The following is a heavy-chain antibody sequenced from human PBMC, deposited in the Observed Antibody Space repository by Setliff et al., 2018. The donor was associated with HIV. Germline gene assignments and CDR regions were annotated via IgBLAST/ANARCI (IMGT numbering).Heavy chain of an antibody. CDR1: GGSISSGGYY. D-gene: IGHD2-21*01. Sequence: PSETLSLTCTVSGGSISSGGYYWSWIRQHPGKGLEWIGYIYYSGRTYYNPSLKSRVTISVDTSEIQCSLKLSSGTAADTAVYYCARYCGGDCYPSAYYMDVWGKGTTVTVSS. CDR3: ARYCGGDCYPSAYYMDV. V-gene: IGHV4-31*03. CDR2: IYYSGRT. J-gene: IGHJ6*03.